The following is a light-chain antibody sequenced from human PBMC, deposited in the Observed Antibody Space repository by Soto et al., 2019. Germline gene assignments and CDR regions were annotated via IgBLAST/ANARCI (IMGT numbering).Light chain of an antibody. Sequence: EIVLTQSPGPLSLSPGERATLSCRASQSVSSSYLAWYQQKPGQAPRLLIYGASSRATGIPDRFSGSGSGTDFTITISRLEPEDFAVYYCQQYGSSPPYTFGQGTKLEIK. CDR2: GAS. V-gene: IGKV3-20*01. CDR1: QSVSSSY. CDR3: QQYGSSPPYT. J-gene: IGKJ2*01.